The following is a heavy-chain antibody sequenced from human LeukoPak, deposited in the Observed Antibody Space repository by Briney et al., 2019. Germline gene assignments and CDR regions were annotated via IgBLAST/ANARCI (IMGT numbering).Heavy chain of an antibody. Sequence: SQTLSLTCAISGDSVSSNSAAWNWIRQSPSRGLEWLGRTYYRSKWYNDYAGSVKSRITINSDTSKNQFSLHLKSVTPEDTAVYYCAREDHTNARIDDWGQGTLVTVSP. V-gene: IGHV6-1*01. CDR1: GDSVSSNSAA. CDR2: TYYRSKWYN. D-gene: IGHD1-14*01. J-gene: IGHJ4*02. CDR3: AREDHTNARIDD.